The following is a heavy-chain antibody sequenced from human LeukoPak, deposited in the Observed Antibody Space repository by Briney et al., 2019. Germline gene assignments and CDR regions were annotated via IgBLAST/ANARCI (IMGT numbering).Heavy chain of an antibody. CDR1: GFTFSSYA. V-gene: IGHV3-30*04. Sequence: PGGSLRLSCAASGFTFSSYAMHWVRQAPGKGLEWVAVISYDGSYKYYADSVQGRFTISRDNSKNTLYLQMSSLSTEDTAVYYCARVSGAEAATGGYFDRWGQGTLVTVSS. CDR3: ARVSGAEAATGGYFDR. D-gene: IGHD6-13*01. CDR2: ISYDGSYK. J-gene: IGHJ4*02.